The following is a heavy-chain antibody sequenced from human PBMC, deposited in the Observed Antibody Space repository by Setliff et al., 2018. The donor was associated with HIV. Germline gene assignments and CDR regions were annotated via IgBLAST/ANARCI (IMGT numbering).Heavy chain of an antibody. D-gene: IGHD6-19*01. Sequence: ASVKVSCKASGYTFTSYYIHWVRQAPGQGLEWMGIINPSGGSTSYAQKFQGRVTMTRDTSTSTVYMELRSLRSDDTAVYFCARLGSGWSDSYYYAMDIWGQGTTVTVSS. CDR2: INPSGGST. CDR3: ARLGSGWSDSYYYAMDI. J-gene: IGHJ6*02. V-gene: IGHV1-46*01. CDR1: GYTFTSYY.